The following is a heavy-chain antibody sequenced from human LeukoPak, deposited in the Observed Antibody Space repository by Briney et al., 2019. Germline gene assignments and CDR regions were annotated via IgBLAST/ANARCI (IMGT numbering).Heavy chain of an antibody. CDR2: ISGSGGST. CDR3: ARHVSGAY. D-gene: IGHD1-14*01. CDR1: GFTFSSYA. Sequence: GGSLRLSCAASGFTFSSYAMSWVRQAPGKGLEWVSAISGSGGSTYHADSVKGRFTISRDNSKNTLYLQMSSLRVEDTAVYFCARHVSGAYWGQGTLVTISS. J-gene: IGHJ4*02. V-gene: IGHV3-23*01.